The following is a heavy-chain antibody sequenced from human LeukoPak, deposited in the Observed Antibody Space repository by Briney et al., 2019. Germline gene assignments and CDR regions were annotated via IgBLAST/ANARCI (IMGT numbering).Heavy chain of an antibody. Sequence: PSETLSLTCTASGCSISDSDYYWIWIRQPPGKGLEWPGNIYYTGSASYNPSLKSRVTFSVDTFKNQFSLHLSSVTAADTAVYYCARENYCTNGVCWAFDSWGRGTLVTVSS. V-gene: IGHV4-39*07. CDR3: ARENYCTNGVCWAFDS. D-gene: IGHD2-8*01. CDR1: GCSISDSDYY. CDR2: IYYTGSA. J-gene: IGHJ5*01.